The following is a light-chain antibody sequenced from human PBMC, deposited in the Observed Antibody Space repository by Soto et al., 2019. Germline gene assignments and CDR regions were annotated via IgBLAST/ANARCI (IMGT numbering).Light chain of an antibody. CDR3: HQYGSSPPYT. Sequence: EVVLTQSPGTLSLSPGERATLSCRASQSVTNNYLAWYQQRPGHAPRLLIFGSSDRATGIPDRFSGSGSGTDFTLTISRLEPEDFAVYYCHQYGSSPPYTFGQGTKLEIK. CDR1: QSVTNNY. J-gene: IGKJ2*01. V-gene: IGKV3-20*01. CDR2: GSS.